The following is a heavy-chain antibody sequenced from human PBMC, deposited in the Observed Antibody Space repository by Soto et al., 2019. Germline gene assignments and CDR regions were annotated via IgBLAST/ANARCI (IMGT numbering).Heavy chain of an antibody. CDR2: INSDGTTT. Sequence: EVQLVESGGGLVQPGGSLRLSCAASGFTFSNYWMHWVRQAPGKGLVWVSRINSDGTTTSYADSVRGRFTISRDNARDTVYLQINSLGAEDTGVYYCARGAVGAYYLHYWGQGTLVTVSS. D-gene: IGHD1-26*01. J-gene: IGHJ4*02. CDR3: ARGAVGAYYLHY. V-gene: IGHV3-74*01. CDR1: GFTFSNYW.